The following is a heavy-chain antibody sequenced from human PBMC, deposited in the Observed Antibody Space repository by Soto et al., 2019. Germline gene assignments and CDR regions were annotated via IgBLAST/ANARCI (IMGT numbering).Heavy chain of an antibody. Sequence: GSLRLSCAASGFTFSSYGMHWVRQAPGKGLEWVAVISYDGSNKYYADSVKGRFTISRDNSKNTLYLQMNSLRAEDTAVYYCAKDVRRHIAAAGDAFDIWGQGTMVTVSS. J-gene: IGHJ3*02. CDR3: AKDVRRHIAAAGDAFDI. CDR2: ISYDGSNK. V-gene: IGHV3-30*18. CDR1: GFTFSSYG. D-gene: IGHD6-13*01.